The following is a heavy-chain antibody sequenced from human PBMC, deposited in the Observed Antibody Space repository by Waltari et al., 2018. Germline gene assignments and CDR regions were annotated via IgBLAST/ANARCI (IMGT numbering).Heavy chain of an antibody. D-gene: IGHD3-9*01. CDR1: GFTFSSYA. CDR2: ISGSGGST. J-gene: IGHJ3*02. V-gene: IGHV3-23*01. CDR3: ARDRRYFDWLQRGQAFDI. Sequence: EVQLLESGGGLVQPGGSLRLSCAASGFTFSSYAMSWVRQAPGKGLEWVSAISGSGGSTYYADSVKGRFTISRDNSKNTLYLQMNSLRAEDTAVYYCARDRRYFDWLQRGQAFDIWGQGTMVTVSS.